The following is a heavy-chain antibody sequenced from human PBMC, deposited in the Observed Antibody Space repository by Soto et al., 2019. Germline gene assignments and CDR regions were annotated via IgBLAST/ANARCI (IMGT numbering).Heavy chain of an antibody. J-gene: IGHJ4*02. CDR1: GGTIGDYY. CDR2: IYYTGKT. D-gene: IGHD2-21*01. V-gene: IGHV4-59*01. Sequence: PSETLSLTCSISGGTIGDYYWSWIRQPPGKGLEWLAYIYYTGKTDQNPSLERRVSISLGTSKNQFSLNLRSVTAADTAVYYCGRKHNRAGSFDSGGPGILVTV. CDR3: GRKHNRAGSFDS.